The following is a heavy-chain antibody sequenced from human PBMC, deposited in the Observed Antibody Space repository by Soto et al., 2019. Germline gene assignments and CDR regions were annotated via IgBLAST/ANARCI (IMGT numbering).Heavy chain of an antibody. V-gene: IGHV3-48*01. CDR3: ARDPHSLDY. J-gene: IGHJ4*02. D-gene: IGHD2-15*01. Sequence: DVQLLESGGGLIQPGGSLRLSCAASGFTFSTDSMNWVRQTPEKGLQWVAYIRGDGGKVHHADSLKGQFTLSRDNVKNSLFLQMNNLRVEYTAVYYCARDPHSLDYWGQGVPVTVSS. CDR2: IRGDGGKV. CDR1: GFTFSTDS.